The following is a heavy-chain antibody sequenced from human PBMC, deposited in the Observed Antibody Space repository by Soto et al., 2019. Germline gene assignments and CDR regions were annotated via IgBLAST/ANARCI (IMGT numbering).Heavy chain of an antibody. J-gene: IGHJ3*02. CDR1: GITFVDDA. D-gene: IGHD2-15*01. CDR2: ISWNSGSI. CDR3: AKELGYCSGGSCPQVGAFDI. Sequence: SVRLSSASSGITFVDDAIHGVRQATGKGRAWVSGISWNSGSIGYADSVKGRFTISRDNAKNSLYLQMNSLRAEDTALYYCAKELGYCSGGSCPQVGAFDIWGQGTMVTVSS. V-gene: IGHV3-9*01.